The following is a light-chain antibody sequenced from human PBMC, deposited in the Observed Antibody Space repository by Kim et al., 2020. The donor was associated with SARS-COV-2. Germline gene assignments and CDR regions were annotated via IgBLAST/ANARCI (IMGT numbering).Light chain of an antibody. CDR2: KAS. V-gene: IGKV1-5*03. CDR1: QSISSW. J-gene: IGKJ1*01. Sequence: SASVGDRVTITGRASQSISSWVAWYQQKPGKAPKLLIYKASSLESGVPSRFSGRGSGTEFTLTISSLQPDDFATYYCQQYNSLWTFGQGTKVDIK. CDR3: QQYNSLWT.